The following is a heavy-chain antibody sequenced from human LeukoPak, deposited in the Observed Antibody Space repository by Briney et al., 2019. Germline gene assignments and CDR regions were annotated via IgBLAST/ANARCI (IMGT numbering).Heavy chain of an antibody. CDR1: GFTFSSYG. Sequence: PGGSLRPSCAASGFTFSSYGMHWVRQAPGKGLEWVAVIWYDGSNKYYADSVKGRFTISRDNSKSTVYLQMSSLRVEDTAVYTCAKDWSPRWLVLRDDSEYFHHWGQGTLVTVSS. J-gene: IGHJ1*01. CDR3: AKDWSPRWLVLRDDSEYFHH. CDR2: IWYDGSNK. V-gene: IGHV3-33*06. D-gene: IGHD6-19*01.